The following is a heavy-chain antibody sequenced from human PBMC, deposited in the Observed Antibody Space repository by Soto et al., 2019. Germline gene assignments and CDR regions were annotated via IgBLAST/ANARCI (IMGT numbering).Heavy chain of an antibody. J-gene: IGHJ6*02. CDR2: MNPNSGNT. Sequence: QVQLVQSGAEVKKPGASVKVSCKASGYTFTSYDINWVRQATGQGLEWMGWMNPNSGNTAYAQKFQGRVTMTRNTSRSTSNMELSSMRSEDTVVYYAAKKTSYGMDVWGQGTTVTVSS. CDR1: GYTFTSYD. CDR3: AKKTSYGMDV. V-gene: IGHV1-8*01.